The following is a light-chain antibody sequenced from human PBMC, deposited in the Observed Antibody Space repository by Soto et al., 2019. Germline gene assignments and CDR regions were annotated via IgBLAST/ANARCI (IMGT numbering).Light chain of an antibody. CDR2: DAS. CDR3: QQRSNPIT. V-gene: IGKV3-11*01. CDR1: QSVSSY. Sequence: ETVLTQNTATLSLSPGERTTLSCRASQSVSSYLAWYQQKPGQAPRLLIYDASNRATGIPARFSGSGSGTDFTLTISSLEPEDFAVYYCQQRSNPITFGQGTRLEIK. J-gene: IGKJ5*01.